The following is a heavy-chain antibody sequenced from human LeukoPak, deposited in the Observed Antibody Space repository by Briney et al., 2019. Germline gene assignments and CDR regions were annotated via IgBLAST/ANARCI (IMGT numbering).Heavy chain of an antibody. J-gene: IGHJ6*03. V-gene: IGHV1-18*01. D-gene: IGHD3-3*01. CDR3: ARTDDFWSGWGVPYYYYYMDV. CDR2: ISAYNGNT. CDR1: GYTFTSYG. Sequence: GASVKVSCKASGYTFTSYGISWVRQAPGQGLEWMGWISAYNGNTNYAQKLQGRVTMTTDTSTSTAYMELRSLRSDDTAVYYCARTDDFWSGWGVPYYYYYMDVWGKGTTVTVSS.